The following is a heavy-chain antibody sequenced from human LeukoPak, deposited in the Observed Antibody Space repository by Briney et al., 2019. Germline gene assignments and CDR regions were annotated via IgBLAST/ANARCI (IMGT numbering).Heavy chain of an antibody. V-gene: IGHV3-23*01. CDR1: GFTFSSYA. D-gene: IGHD3-9*01. CDR2: ISGSGGST. CDR3: AKVLASDYDILTGYPRGYYMDV. Sequence: GGSLRLSCAASGFTFSSYAMSWVRQAPGKGLEWVSAISGSGGSTYYADSVKGRFTISRDNSKNTLYLQMNSLRAEDTAVYYCAKVLASDYDILTGYPRGYYMDVWGKGTTVTVSS. J-gene: IGHJ6*03.